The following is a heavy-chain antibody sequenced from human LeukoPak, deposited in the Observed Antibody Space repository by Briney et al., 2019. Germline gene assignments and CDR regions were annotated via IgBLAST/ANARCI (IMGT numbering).Heavy chain of an antibody. D-gene: IGHD1-26*01. CDR2: FYYSGSI. CDR3: ARFSPLPNMLSWSLGSIGDAFDI. V-gene: IGHV4-39*07. J-gene: IGHJ3*02. Sequence: SETLSLTCIVSGGSISSTSYYWGWIRQSPGKGLEWIGSFYYSGSIFDNRSLRSRVTISIDMSKNQFLLKLTSVTAADTAVYYCARFSPLPNMLSWSLGSIGDAFDIWGQGTMVTVSS. CDR1: GGSISSTSYY.